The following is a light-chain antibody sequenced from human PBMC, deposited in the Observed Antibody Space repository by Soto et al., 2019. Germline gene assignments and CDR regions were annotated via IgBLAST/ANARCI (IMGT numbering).Light chain of an antibody. CDR1: QTISTY. CDR2: TAS. J-gene: IGKJ2*01. CDR3: QQSYSRPYT. Sequence: DIEMTQSPSSLSASVGGRVAITCRASQTISTYLNWYHQKPGTAPKLLIYTASSLQGGVPPRFSGNGSGTLFTLTLSSLQPEDSGIYYCQQSYSRPYTFGQGTKVDIK. V-gene: IGKV1-39*01.